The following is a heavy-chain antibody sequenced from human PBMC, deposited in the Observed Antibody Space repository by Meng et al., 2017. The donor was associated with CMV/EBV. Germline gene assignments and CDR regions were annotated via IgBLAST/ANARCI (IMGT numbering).Heavy chain of an antibody. J-gene: IGHJ6*02. CDR1: GFSLSTSGMC. Sequence: SGPTLVKPTQTFTLTCTFSGFSLSTSGMCVSWVRQPPGKALEWLALIDWDDDKYYSTPLKTRLTISKDTSKNQVVLTMTNMDPVDTATYYCARMGANYYYYGMDVWGQGTTVTVSS. CDR2: IDWDDDK. V-gene: IGHV2-70*20. D-gene: IGHD1-26*01. CDR3: ARMGANYYYYGMDV.